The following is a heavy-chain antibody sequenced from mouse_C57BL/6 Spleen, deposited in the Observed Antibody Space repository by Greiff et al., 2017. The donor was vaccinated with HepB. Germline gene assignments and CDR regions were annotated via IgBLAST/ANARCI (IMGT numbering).Heavy chain of an antibody. Sequence: QVQLKESDAELVKPGASVKISCKVSGYTFTDHTIHWMKQRPEQGLEWIGYIYPRDGSTKYNEKFKGKATLTADKSSSTAYMQLNSLTSEDSAVYFCARGRLPIYYDYDRGDYYAMDYWGQGTSVTVSS. CDR3: ARGRLPIYYDYDRGDYYAMDY. CDR1: GYTFTDHT. CDR2: IYPRDGST. D-gene: IGHD2-4*01. V-gene: IGHV1-78*01. J-gene: IGHJ4*01.